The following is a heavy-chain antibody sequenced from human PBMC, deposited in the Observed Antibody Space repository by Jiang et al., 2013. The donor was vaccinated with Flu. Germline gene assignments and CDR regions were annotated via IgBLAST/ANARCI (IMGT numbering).Heavy chain of an antibody. D-gene: IGHD6-13*01. CDR2: IYYSGST. CDR1: GGSISSSSYY. V-gene: IGHV4-39*01. CDR3: HSSSWYSSDAFDI. Sequence: SLTCTVSGGSISSSSYYWGWIRQPPGKGLEWIGSIYYSGSTYYNPSLKSRVTISVDTSKNQFSLKLSSVTAADTAVYYCHSSSWYSSDAFDIWGQGTMVTVSS. J-gene: IGHJ3*02.